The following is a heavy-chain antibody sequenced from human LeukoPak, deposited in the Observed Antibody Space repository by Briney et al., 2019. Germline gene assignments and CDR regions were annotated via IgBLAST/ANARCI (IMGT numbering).Heavy chain of an antibody. Sequence: GGSLRLSCTASGFTFSDYAMSWVRQAPGKGLEWVGFIRSKAYGGTTEYAASVKGRFTISRDDSKSIAYLQMNSLKTEDTAVYYCTRQDGHYYYYGMDVWGQGTTVTVSS. V-gene: IGHV3-49*04. D-gene: IGHD2-15*01. J-gene: IGHJ6*02. CDR2: IRSKAYGGTT. CDR3: TRQDGHYYYYGMDV. CDR1: GFTFSDYA.